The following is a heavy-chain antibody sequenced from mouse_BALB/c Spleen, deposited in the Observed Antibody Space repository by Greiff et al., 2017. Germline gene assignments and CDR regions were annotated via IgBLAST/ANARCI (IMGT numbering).Heavy chain of an antibody. Sequence: QVQLKESGPGLVAPSQSLSITCTVSGFSLTSYGVHWVRQPPGKGLEWLGVIWAGGSTNYNSALMSRLSISKDNSKSQVFLKMNSLQTDDTAMYYCAREGGYWFAYWGQGTLVTVSA. CDR3: AREGGYWFAY. V-gene: IGHV2-9*02. D-gene: IGHD1-2*01. J-gene: IGHJ3*01. CDR1: GFSLTSYG. CDR2: IWAGGST.